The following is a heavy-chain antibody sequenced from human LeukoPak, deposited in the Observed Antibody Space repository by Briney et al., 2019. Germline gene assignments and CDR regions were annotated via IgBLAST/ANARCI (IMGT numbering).Heavy chain of an antibody. V-gene: IGHV3-53*01. CDR2: IYGGGNT. D-gene: IGHD6-13*01. CDR1: GFSVSSNY. J-gene: IGHJ4*02. Sequence: GGSLRLSCAVSGFSVSSNYMSWVRQVPGKGLEWVSVIYGGGNTYYADSVKGRFTISRDNSKNTLYLQMNSLRAEDTAVYYCASLGAAGTDYWGQGTLVTVSS. CDR3: ASLGAAGTDY.